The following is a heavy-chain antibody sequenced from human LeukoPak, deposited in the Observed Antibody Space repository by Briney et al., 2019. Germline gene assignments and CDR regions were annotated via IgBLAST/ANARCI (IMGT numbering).Heavy chain of an antibody. CDR3: ARVISSCWTYYYYYYMDV. J-gene: IGHJ6*03. CDR2: INHSGST. Sequence: SETLSLTCAVYGGSFSGYYWSWIRQPPGKGLEWIGEINHSGSTNYNPSLKSRVTISVDTSKNQFSLKLSSVTAADTAVYYCARVISSCWTYYYYYYMDVWGKGTTVTISS. CDR1: GGSFSGYY. D-gene: IGHD6-13*01. V-gene: IGHV4-34*01.